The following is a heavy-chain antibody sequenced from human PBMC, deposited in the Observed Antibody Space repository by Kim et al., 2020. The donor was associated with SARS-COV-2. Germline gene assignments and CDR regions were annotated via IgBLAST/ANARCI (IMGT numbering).Heavy chain of an antibody. V-gene: IGHV1-3*01. CDR3: AKGAETSIPGAFDY. J-gene: IGHJ4*02. D-gene: IGHD2-21*01. Sequence: ASVKVSCKASGYTFTNYRVHWVRQAPGQRFEWMGRITPGGDTKYSQKFQERVTITSDTSASTTSLEVSSLGSEDTAIYYCAKGAETSIPGAFDYWGQGVLVPVSS. CDR2: ITPGGDT. CDR1: GYTFTNYR.